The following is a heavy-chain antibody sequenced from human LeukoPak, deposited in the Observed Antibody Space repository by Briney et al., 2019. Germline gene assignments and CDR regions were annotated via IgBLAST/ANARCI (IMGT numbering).Heavy chain of an antibody. CDR2: ISSGISYI. V-gene: IGHV3-21*01. CDR3: ARGPPKEVASDY. CDR1: GFTFSSYS. Sequence: GGSLRLSCAASGFTFSSYSMNWVRQAPGEGLEWVSSISSGISYIYYADSVKGRFTISRDNAKTSLYLQMNSLRAEDTAVYYCARGPPKEVASDYWGQGTMVTVSS. J-gene: IGHJ4*02. D-gene: IGHD2-15*01.